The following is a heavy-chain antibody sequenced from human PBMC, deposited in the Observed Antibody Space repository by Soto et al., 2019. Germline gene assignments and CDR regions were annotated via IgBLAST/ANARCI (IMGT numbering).Heavy chain of an antibody. CDR2: LSSGGQTI. Sequence: LSCAASGFSLSSYEMNWVRQAPGKGLEWVSYLSSGGQTIYYADSVKGRFTISRDSAKNALYLQMNSLRAEDTGVYYCARERPSSDFSIGYSYGMDVWGQGTSVTVSS. CDR1: GFSLSSYE. J-gene: IGHJ6*02. V-gene: IGHV3-48*03. D-gene: IGHD3-3*01. CDR3: ARERPSSDFSIGYSYGMDV.